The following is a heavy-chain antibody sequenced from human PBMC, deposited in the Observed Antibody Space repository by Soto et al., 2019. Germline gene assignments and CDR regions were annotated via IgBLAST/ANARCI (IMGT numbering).Heavy chain of an antibody. CDR2: ISSSKTYI. D-gene: IGHD6-19*01. V-gene: IGHV3-48*02. CDR3: VRDSGWAFDI. J-gene: IGHJ3*02. CDR1: GFSFSSYS. Sequence: EVQLVESGGGLVQPGPSLRVSCAASGFSFSSYSMNWVRQAPGKGLEWISYISSSKTYIWYADSVKGRFTISRDNAKNSLSLQMNGLRDEDTAVYYCVRDSGWAFDIWGLGTMVTVSS.